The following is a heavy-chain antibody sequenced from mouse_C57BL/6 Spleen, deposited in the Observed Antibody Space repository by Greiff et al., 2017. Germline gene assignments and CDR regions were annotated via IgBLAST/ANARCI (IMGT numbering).Heavy chain of an antibody. J-gene: IGHJ3*01. D-gene: IGHD2-2*01. CDR3: AREGGYDVWFAY. Sequence: QVQLQQPGAELVRPGSSVKLSCKASGYTFTSYWMDWVKQRPGQGLEWIGNIYPSDSETHYNQKFKDKATLTVDKSSSTAYMQLSSLTSEDSAVYYCAREGGYDVWFAYWGQGTLVTVSA. CDR2: IYPSDSET. V-gene: IGHV1-61*01. CDR1: GYTFTSYW.